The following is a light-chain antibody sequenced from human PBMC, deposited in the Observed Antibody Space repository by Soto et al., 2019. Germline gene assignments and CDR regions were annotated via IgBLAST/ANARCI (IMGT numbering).Light chain of an antibody. J-gene: IGLJ1*01. V-gene: IGLV1-40*01. CDR1: SSNIGAGYE. CDR2: ENN. CDR3: QSYDSRLSGYV. Sequence: QSVLTQPPSVSEAPGQRVTISCTGSSSNIGAGYEAHWYQQVPGTAPKLLIYENNNRPSGVPDRFSGSKSGTSASLAITGLQAEDEDEYYCQSYDSRLSGYVFGTGTKLTVL.